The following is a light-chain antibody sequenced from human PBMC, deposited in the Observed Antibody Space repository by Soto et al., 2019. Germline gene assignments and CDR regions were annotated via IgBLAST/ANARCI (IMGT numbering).Light chain of an antibody. CDR3: CSYADRSTWV. CDR2: EGT. V-gene: IGLV2-23*01. Sequence: QPASLSGSPGQSITLSCTGTGDNIGSYDIVSWYQHLPGEAPKLIIYEGTKRPSGISNRFSGSKAGYTASLSISGLQADDAADYFCCSYADRSTWVFGGGTKLTVL. J-gene: IGLJ3*02. CDR1: GDNIGSYDI.